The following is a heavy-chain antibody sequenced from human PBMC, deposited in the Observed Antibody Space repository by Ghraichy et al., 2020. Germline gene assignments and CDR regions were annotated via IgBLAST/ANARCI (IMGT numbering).Heavy chain of an antibody. CDR1: GFTFSSYA. CDR3: AKDPSQYTMTTYVTY. J-gene: IGHJ4*02. D-gene: IGHD4-17*01. Sequence: GGSLRLSCAASGFTFSSYAMSWVRQAPGKGLEWVSAISGSGGGTDYADSVKGRFTISRDNSKNTLYLQMNSLRAEDTAVYYCAKDPSQYTMTTYVTYWGQGTLVTVSS. CDR2: ISGSGGGT. V-gene: IGHV3-23*01.